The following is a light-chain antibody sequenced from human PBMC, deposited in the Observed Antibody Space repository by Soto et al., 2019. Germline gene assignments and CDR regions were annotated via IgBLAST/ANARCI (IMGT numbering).Light chain of an antibody. CDR1: QSVTNSR. Sequence: EIVLTQSPGTLSLSPGERATLSCRASQSVTNSRLAWYQQKPGQAPKVLIYGGSNRATGIPDRFSGSGSGTDFTLTISSLQAEDVAVYYCQQYYSTPYTFGQGTKLEIK. J-gene: IGKJ2*01. CDR3: QQYYSTPYT. V-gene: IGKV3-20*01. CDR2: GGS.